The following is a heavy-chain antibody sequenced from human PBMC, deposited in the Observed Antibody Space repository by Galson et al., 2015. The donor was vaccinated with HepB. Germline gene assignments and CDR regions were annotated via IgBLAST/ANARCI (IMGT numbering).Heavy chain of an antibody. V-gene: IGHV3-74*01. CDR2: ISHDAIST. Sequence: SLRLSCAASGFTFRRYWMHWVRQAPGKGLVWVSRISHDAISTSYADSVKGRFTISRDNAKNTLYLQLNSLRAEDTAVYYCARDPTIFGVAELDYWGQGILVTVSS. CDR3: ARDPTIFGVAELDY. J-gene: IGHJ4*02. D-gene: IGHD3-3*01. CDR1: GFTFRRYW.